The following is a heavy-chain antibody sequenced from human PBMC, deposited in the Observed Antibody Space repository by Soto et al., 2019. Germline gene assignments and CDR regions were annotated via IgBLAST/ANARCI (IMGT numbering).Heavy chain of an antibody. J-gene: IGHJ4*02. V-gene: IGHV3-7*04. D-gene: IGHD1-26*01. Sequence: EVHLVESGGGLVQTGGSLRLSCAIFESTVSRDWMNRVRQAPGKGLEWVAHINQDGSEKYYVDSVKGRFTISRDNAKKSLYLQMNSLRPADTAMYSCSGGVGDAFWGQGTLVTVSS. CDR3: SGGVGDAF. CDR1: ESTVSRDW. CDR2: INQDGSEK.